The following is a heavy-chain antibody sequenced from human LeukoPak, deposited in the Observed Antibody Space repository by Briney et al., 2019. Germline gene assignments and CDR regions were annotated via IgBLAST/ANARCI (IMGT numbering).Heavy chain of an antibody. Sequence: GGSLRLSCAASGFTFSSYAMSWVRQAPGKGLEWVSAISGSGGSTYYADSVKGRFTISRDNSKNTLYLQMNSPRAEDTAVYYCAKDQDYDILTGYYIPFDYWGQGTLVTVSS. J-gene: IGHJ4*02. V-gene: IGHV3-23*01. CDR3: AKDQDYDILTGYYIPFDY. D-gene: IGHD3-9*01. CDR2: ISGSGGST. CDR1: GFTFSSYA.